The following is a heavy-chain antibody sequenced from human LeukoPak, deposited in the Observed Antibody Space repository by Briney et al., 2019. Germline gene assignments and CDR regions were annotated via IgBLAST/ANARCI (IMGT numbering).Heavy chain of an antibody. V-gene: IGHV1-24*01. CDR2: FDPEDGET. CDR1: GYTLTELS. D-gene: IGHD2-2*01. Sequence: ASVKVCCKVSGYTLTELSMHWVRQAPGKGLEWRGGFDPEDGETIYAQKFQGRVTMTEDTSTDTAYMELSSLRSEDTAVYYCATKGYCSSTSCYAAAFDIWGQGTMVTVSS. J-gene: IGHJ3*02. CDR3: ATKGYCSSTSCYAAAFDI.